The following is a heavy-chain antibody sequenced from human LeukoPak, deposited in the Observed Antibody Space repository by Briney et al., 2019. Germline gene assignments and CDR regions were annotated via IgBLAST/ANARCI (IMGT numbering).Heavy chain of an antibody. CDR2: IIPILGIA. CDR3: ARGGCSSTSCSDWFDP. D-gene: IGHD2-2*01. J-gene: IGHJ5*02. CDR1: GGTFSSYA. V-gene: IGHV1-69*04. Sequence: GASVKVSCKASGGTFSSYAISWVRQAPGQGLEWVGRIIPILGIANYAQKFQGRVTITADKSTSTAYMELSSLRSEDTAVYYCARGGCSSTSCSDWFDPWGQGTLVTVSS.